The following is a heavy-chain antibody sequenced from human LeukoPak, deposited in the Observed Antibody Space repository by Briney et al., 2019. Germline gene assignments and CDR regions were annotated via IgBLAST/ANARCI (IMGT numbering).Heavy chain of an antibody. CDR2: INQDGSEK. CDR3: ARDGPRYGGDTAMVHFDY. Sequence: GGSLRLSCAASGFTFSSYWMSWVRQAPGKGLEGVANINQDGSEKYYVDSVKGRFTISRDNAKNSLYLQMNSLRAEDTAVYYCARDGPRYGGDTAMVHFDYWGQGTLVTVSS. V-gene: IGHV3-7*01. J-gene: IGHJ4*02. CDR1: GFTFSSYW. D-gene: IGHD5-18*01.